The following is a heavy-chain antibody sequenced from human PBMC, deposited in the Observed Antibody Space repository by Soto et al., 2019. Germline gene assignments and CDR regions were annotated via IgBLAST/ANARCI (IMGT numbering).Heavy chain of an antibody. Sequence: GASVKVSCKASGYTFTSYAMHWVRQAPGQRLEWMGWINAGNGNTKYSQKFQGRVTITRDTSASTAYMELSSLRSEDTAVYYCTRGGDPYKTGHWGQGTLVTVSS. J-gene: IGHJ4*02. CDR1: GYTFTSYA. D-gene: IGHD2-21*01. V-gene: IGHV1-3*01. CDR2: INAGNGNT. CDR3: TRGGDPYKTGH.